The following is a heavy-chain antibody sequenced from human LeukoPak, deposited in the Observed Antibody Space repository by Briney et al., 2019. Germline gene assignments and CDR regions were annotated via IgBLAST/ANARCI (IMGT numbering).Heavy chain of an antibody. J-gene: IGHJ4*02. CDR3: AKRYNSEYLAPVQN. CDR1: GFTFSSYA. V-gene: IGHV3-23*01. CDR2: SSWSGGST. D-gene: IGHD1-1*01. Sequence: GGSLRLSCAASGFTFSSYAMSWVRQAPGKGLEGVSASSWSGGSTYYADSVKGRFTISRDNSKNTLYLQMNSLRAEDTAVYYCAKRYNSEYLAPVQNWGQGTLVTVSS.